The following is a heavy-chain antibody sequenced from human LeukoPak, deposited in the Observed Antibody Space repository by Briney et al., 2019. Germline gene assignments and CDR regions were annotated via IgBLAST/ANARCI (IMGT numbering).Heavy chain of an antibody. CDR3: ARNQAVAANRGAFDI. D-gene: IGHD6-19*01. CDR2: IYYSGST. V-gene: IGHV4-28*01. Sequence: SDTLSLTCADSGYAISSNNWGAWIRQPPGKGLEWIGYIYYSGSTYYNPYNPSLTSRVTMSVDTSKNQFSLKLDSVTEIDTAMYYCARNQAVAANRGAFDIWGQGTMVTVSS. J-gene: IGHJ3*02. CDR1: GYAISSNNW.